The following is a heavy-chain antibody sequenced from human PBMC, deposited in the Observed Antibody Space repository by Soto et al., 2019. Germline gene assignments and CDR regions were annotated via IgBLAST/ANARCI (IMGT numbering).Heavy chain of an antibody. J-gene: IGHJ4*02. D-gene: IGHD3-22*01. Sequence: GGSLRLSCAASGFTFSSNSMNWVRQAPGKGLEWVSSITTSSSFIYYADSVKGRFTISRDNAKNSLYLQMNSLRAEDTAVYYCAGGIFDYYDSSGYYAYWGQGTLVTVSS. CDR3: AGGIFDYYDSSGYYAY. V-gene: IGHV3-21*06. CDR2: ITTSSSFI. CDR1: GFTFSSNS.